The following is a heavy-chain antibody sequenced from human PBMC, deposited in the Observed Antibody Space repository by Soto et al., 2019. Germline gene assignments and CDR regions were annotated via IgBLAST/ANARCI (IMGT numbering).Heavy chain of an antibody. D-gene: IGHD4-4*01. CDR2: TKPDETET. CDR1: GLAFSTYW. CDR3: ATIGDVTFHY. Sequence: GSLRLSCTTSGLAFSTYWLAWVRQDPGKGLEWVGNTKPDETETYYADSVEGRFTISRDNAKSSLYLQMDSLRVEDTAVYYCATIGDVTFHYWGQGTLVTVSS. J-gene: IGHJ4*02. V-gene: IGHV3-7*02.